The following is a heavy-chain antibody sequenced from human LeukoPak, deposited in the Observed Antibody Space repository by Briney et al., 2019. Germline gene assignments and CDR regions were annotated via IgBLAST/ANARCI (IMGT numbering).Heavy chain of an antibody. Sequence: ASVKVSCKASGYTFTDYYMQWVRQAPGQGLEWMGWINPNMGGTNYAQKFQGRVTMTRDTSISTAYMELRSLRSDDTAVYYCARGLRETDAFDIWGPGTMVTVSS. CDR3: ARGLRETDAFDI. V-gene: IGHV1-2*02. CDR1: GYTFTDYY. D-gene: IGHD3-10*01. J-gene: IGHJ3*02. CDR2: INPNMGGT.